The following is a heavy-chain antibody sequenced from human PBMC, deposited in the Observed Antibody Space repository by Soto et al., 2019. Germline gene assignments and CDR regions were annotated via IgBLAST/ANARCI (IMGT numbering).Heavy chain of an antibody. CDR1: GYTFTSYA. CDR3: ARDSPPVEY. CDR2: INAGNGNT. V-gene: IGHV1-3*01. Sequence: ASVKVSCKASGYTFTSYAMHWVRQAPGQRLEWMGWINAGNGNTKYAQKLQGRVTMTTDTSTSTAYMELRSLRSDDTAVYYCARDSPPVEYWGQGTLVTVSS. J-gene: IGHJ4*02.